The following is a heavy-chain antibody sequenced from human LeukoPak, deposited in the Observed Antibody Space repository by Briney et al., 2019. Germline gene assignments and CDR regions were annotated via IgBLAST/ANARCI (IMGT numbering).Heavy chain of an antibody. CDR3: ARDSTASSPWYFDL. D-gene: IGHD2-21*02. J-gene: IGHJ2*01. CDR2: MYITGNT. CDR1: GGSISSYY. V-gene: IGHV4-4*07. Sequence: SETLSLTCTVSGGSISSYYWSWIRQPAGKGLEWIGRMYITGNTNYNPSFKSRVTMSLDTSKNHFSLKLSSVTAADTAVYYCARDSTASSPWYFDLWGRGTLVTVSS.